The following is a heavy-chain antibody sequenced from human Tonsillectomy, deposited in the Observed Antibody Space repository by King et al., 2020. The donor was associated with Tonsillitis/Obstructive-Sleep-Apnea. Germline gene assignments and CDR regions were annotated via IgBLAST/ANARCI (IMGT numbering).Heavy chain of an antibody. CDR2: IKSKTDGGTT. CDR3: TKDPYDFWSGYRLTDVDY. J-gene: IGHJ4*02. CDR1: GFTFSNAW. V-gene: IGHV3-15*01. Sequence: VQLVESGGGLVKPGGSLRLSCAASGFTFSNAWMSWVRQAPGKGLEWVGRIKSKTDGGTTDYAAPVKGRFTISRDDSKNTLYLQMNSLKTEDTAVYYCTKDPYDFWSGYRLTDVDYWGQGTLVTVSS. D-gene: IGHD3-3*01.